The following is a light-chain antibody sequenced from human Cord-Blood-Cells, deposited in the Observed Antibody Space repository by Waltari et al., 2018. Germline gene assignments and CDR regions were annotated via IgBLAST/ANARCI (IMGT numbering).Light chain of an antibody. V-gene: IGKV6-21*01. CDR1: QSIRSS. CDR2: YAS. CDR3: HQSSSSWT. Sequence: ILLPQSPDCQCVTQQEKVTITCRASQSIRSSLHWYQQTPDQSPKLLIKYASQSFSGVPSRFSGSGAGTDFTLTINSLEAEDAATYYCHQSSSSWTFGQGTKVEIK. J-gene: IGKJ1*01.